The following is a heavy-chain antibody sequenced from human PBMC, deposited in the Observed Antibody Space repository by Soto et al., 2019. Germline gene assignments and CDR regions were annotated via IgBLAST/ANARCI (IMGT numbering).Heavy chain of an antibody. D-gene: IGHD4-17*01. CDR3: ARIGRLRWGDY. V-gene: IGHV3-48*01. Sequence: PGGSLRLSCAASGLTFSSDSMNWVRQAPGKGLEWVSYISSSSSTIYYADSVKGRFTISRDNAKNSLYLQMNSLRAEDTAVYYCARIGRLRWGDYWGQGTLVTVSS. J-gene: IGHJ4*02. CDR2: ISSSSSTI. CDR1: GLTFSSDS.